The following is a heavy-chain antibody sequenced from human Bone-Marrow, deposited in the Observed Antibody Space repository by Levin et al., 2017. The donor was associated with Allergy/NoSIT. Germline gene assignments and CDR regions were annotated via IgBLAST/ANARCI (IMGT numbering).Heavy chain of an antibody. J-gene: IGHJ4*02. CDR3: ARDFANADSRYSYFDM. CDR1: GFTFSNYA. Sequence: GGSLRLSCVVSGFTFSNYAMHWVRQAPGKGLEWVAVLSHDENIKYYADSVRGRFTISRDNPKKTLYLQMSSLTPEDTAVYFCARDFANADSRYSYFDMWGQGTPVTVSS. V-gene: IGHV3-30-3*01. CDR2: LSHDENIK. D-gene: IGHD3-22*01.